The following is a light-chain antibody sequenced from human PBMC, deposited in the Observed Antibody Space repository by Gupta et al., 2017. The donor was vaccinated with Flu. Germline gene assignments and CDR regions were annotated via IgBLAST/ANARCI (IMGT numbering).Light chain of an antibody. CDR1: RSNLGTNN. CDR3: AAWDDSLSGLV. CDR2: KNN. Sequence: QSVLTQPPSASGTPGQRVTISCSGSRSNLGTNNINWFQHPPGTAPKLLISKNNQRPSGVPDRFSVSKSGTSASLAISGLRSEDEADYYCAAWDDSLSGLVFGGGTKVTVL. J-gene: IGLJ3*02. V-gene: IGLV1-47*01.